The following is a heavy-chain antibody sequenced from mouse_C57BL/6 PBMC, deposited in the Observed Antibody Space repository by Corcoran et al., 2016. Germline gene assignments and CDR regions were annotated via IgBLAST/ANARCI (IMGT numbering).Heavy chain of an antibody. J-gene: IGHJ3*01. CDR3: ARKDSSGYVKFAY. D-gene: IGHD3-2*02. Sequence: QVQLQQSGAELVKPGASVKISCKASGYAFSSYWMNWVKQRPGKGLEWIGQIYPGDGDTNYNGKFKGKATLTADKSSSTAYMQLSSLTSEDSAVYFCARKDSSGYVKFAYWGQGTLVTVST. V-gene: IGHV1-80*01. CDR2: IYPGDGDT. CDR1: GYAFSSYW.